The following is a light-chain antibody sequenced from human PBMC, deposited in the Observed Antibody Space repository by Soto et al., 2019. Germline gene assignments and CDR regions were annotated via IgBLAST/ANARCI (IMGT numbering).Light chain of an antibody. CDR2: GNS. Sequence: QSVLTQPPSVSGAPGQRVTISCTGSSSNIGAGYDVHWYQQLPGTAPKLLIYGNSNRPSGVPDRFSGSKSGTSASLAITGLQAEDEADYYCQSYDSSPVVFGGGTTVTVL. CDR1: SSNIGAGYD. V-gene: IGLV1-40*01. CDR3: QSYDSSPVV. J-gene: IGLJ2*01.